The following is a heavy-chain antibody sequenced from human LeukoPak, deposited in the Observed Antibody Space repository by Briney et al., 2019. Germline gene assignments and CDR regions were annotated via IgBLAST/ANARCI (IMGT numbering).Heavy chain of an antibody. V-gene: IGHV4-59*01. CDR1: GGSISNYY. CDR2: IYYSGST. D-gene: IGHD3-10*01. Sequence: SETLSLTCTVSGGSISNYYWSWIRQPPGKGLEWIGYIYYSGSTNYNPSLKGRVTISVDTSKNQFSLKLSSVTAADTAVYYCARSSGRNYYYYMDVWGKGTTVTVSS. J-gene: IGHJ6*03. CDR3: ARSSGRNYYYYMDV.